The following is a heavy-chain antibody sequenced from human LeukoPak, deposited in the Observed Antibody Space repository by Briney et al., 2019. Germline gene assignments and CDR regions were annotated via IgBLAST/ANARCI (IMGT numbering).Heavy chain of an antibody. J-gene: IGHJ6*02. Sequence: GGSLRLSCAASGFTFSTDVRSWVRQAPGKGLECVSAISGSGGNTYYADSVKGRFTISRDNSKNMLYLQMNSLRAEDTAVYYCAKVSGRIQIWPQPFGDGMDVWGQGTTVTVSS. CDR2: ISGSGGNT. CDR3: AKVSGRIQIWPQPFGDGMDV. D-gene: IGHD3-10*01. CDR1: GFTFSTDV. V-gene: IGHV3-23*01.